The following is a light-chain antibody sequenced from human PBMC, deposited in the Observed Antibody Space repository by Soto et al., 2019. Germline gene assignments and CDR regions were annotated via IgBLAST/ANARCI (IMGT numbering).Light chain of an antibody. CDR3: QQYNILWT. CDR2: KAS. J-gene: IGKJ1*01. V-gene: IGKV1-5*03. Sequence: DIQMTQSPSTLSASVGDRVTITCRASESISHRLAWYQRKPGKAPKPLIHKASSLESGVPSRFSGSGSGTEFTLTISSLQPDDFGTYYCQQYNILWTFGQGTRWIS. CDR1: ESISHR.